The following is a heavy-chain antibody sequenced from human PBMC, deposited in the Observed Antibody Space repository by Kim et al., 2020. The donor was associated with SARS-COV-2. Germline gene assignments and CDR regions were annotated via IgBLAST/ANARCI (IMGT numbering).Heavy chain of an antibody. D-gene: IGHD3-9*01. Sequence: GRFTISRDNSKNTRYLQMNSRRAEDTAVYYCAKDHVLRYFDWRPYYGMDVWGQGTTVTVSS. J-gene: IGHJ6*02. V-gene: IGHV3-30*02. CDR3: AKDHVLRYFDWRPYYGMDV.